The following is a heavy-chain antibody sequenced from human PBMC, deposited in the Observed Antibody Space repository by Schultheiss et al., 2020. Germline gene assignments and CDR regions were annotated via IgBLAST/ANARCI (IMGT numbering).Heavy chain of an antibody. CDR1: GYTFTSYG. D-gene: IGHD6-6*01. CDR2: MNPNSGNT. J-gene: IGHJ6*02. CDR3: ARDLYSSTRYYYYYGMDV. Sequence: ASVTVSCKASGYTFTSYGISWVRQAPGQGLEWMGWMNPNSGNTGYAQKFQGRVTMTTDTSTSTAYMELRSLRSDDTAVYYCARDLYSSTRYYYYYGMDVWGQGTTVNVYS. V-gene: IGHV1-18*01.